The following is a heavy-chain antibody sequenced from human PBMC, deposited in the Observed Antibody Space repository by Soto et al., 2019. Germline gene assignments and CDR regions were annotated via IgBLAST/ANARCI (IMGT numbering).Heavy chain of an antibody. CDR3: ARYGFYCSSFSCYLDS. V-gene: IGHV1-3*01. CDR2: INAGNGDT. CDR1: GYSFTSYA. Sequence: GASVKVSCKASGYSFTSYAMHWVRQAPGQRLEWMGWINAGNGDTKYPQKFQGRVTISRETSASTAYMELSSLRSEDTAVYYCARYGFYCSSFSCYLDSWGQGTLVTVSS. J-gene: IGHJ4*02. D-gene: IGHD2-2*01.